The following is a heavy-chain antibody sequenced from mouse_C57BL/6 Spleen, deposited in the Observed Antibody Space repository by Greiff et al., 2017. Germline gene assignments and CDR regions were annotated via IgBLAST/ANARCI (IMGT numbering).Heavy chain of an antibody. Sequence: VKLEESGPGLVAPSQSLSITCTVSGFSLTSYGVHWVRQPPGKGLEWLVVIWSDGSTTYNSALKSRLSISKDNSNSQVFLKMSSLQTDDTAMYYCARRGYGSSYGAMDYWGQGTSVTVSS. CDR1: GFSLTSYG. D-gene: IGHD1-1*01. CDR2: IWSDGST. CDR3: ARRGYGSSYGAMDY. V-gene: IGHV2-6*03. J-gene: IGHJ4*01.